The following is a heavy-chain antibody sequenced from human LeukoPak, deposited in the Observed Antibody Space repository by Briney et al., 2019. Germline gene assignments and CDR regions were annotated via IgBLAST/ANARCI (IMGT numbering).Heavy chain of an antibody. V-gene: IGHV4-59*01. Sequence: PSETLSLTCTVSGGSFTNYYWSWIRQPPGKGLEWIGYIYYSGSTNYNPSLKSRVTISLDTSKNQFSLKLSSVTAADTAVYYCARSFGYSFGYDHWGQGTLVTVSS. J-gene: IGHJ4*02. CDR3: ARSFGYSFGYDH. D-gene: IGHD5-18*01. CDR2: IYYSGST. CDR1: GGSFTNYY.